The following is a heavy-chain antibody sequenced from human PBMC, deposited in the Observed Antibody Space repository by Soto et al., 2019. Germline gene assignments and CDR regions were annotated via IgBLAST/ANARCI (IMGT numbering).Heavy chain of an antibody. V-gene: IGHV3-64*01. CDR3: ARGVVVVTATYCMDV. Sequence: EVQLVESGGGLVQPGGSLRLSCAASGFTFSSYAMHWVRQAPGKGLEYVSAISSNGGSTYYANSVKGRFTISRDNSKNTLYLQMGSLRAEDMAVYYCARGVVVVTATYCMDVWGQGTTVTVSS. CDR1: GFTFSSYA. J-gene: IGHJ6*02. CDR2: ISSNGGST. D-gene: IGHD2-15*01.